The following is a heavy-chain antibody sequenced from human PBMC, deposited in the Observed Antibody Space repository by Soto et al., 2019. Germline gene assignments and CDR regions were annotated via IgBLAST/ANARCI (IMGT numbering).Heavy chain of an antibody. D-gene: IGHD3-16*01. Sequence: QVQLVQSGAEVKNPGASVKVSCKASGYTFTRYGIGWARQAPGQGLEWMGWINKYNGNTNYAQNVQGRVTLTTDTTTNTAYMGPRSLRSNDTAIYYCAMVDVYVTPSPQDVWGQGTTVIVSS. CDR1: GYTFTRYG. J-gene: IGHJ6*02. CDR3: AMVDVYVTPSPQDV. CDR2: INKYNGNT. V-gene: IGHV1-18*01.